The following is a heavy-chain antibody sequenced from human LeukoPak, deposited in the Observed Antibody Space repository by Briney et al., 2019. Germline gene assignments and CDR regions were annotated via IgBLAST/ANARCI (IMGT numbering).Heavy chain of an antibody. CDR2: IKNDGAVK. J-gene: IGHJ4*02. CDR3: AKDSYSKGDF. CDR1: GFPFNYHW. D-gene: IGHD6-13*01. V-gene: IGHV3-7*01. Sequence: GGSLELSFAASGFPFNYHWMTWVRPAPGKGLEWVANIKNDGAVKNYVASVKGRFTISRDNAKNSLYLQMNSLRAEDTAVYYCAKDSYSKGDFWGQGVLVTVSS.